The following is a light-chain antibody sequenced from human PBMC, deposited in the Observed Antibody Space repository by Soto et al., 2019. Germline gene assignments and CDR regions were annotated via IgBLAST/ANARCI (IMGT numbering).Light chain of an antibody. V-gene: IGKV1-12*01. J-gene: IGKJ3*01. CDR1: QGVSDW. CDR2: ATS. Sequence: DIQMTQSPSSVSASVGDSVTITCRASQGVSDWLAWYQQKPGKVPKLLIYATSSLHSGVPSRFSGSGSGTDFTLSISSLQPEDFATYYCQQTHSLPLSFGPGTKVDIK. CDR3: QQTHSLPLS.